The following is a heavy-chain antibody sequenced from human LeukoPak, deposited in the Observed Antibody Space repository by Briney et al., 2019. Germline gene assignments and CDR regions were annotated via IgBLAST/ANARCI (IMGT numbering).Heavy chain of an antibody. CDR1: GYSFTSYW. D-gene: IGHD4-17*01. CDR2: IYPGDSDT. V-gene: IGHV5-51*01. CDR3: ARHNDYGDYDYYYMDV. Sequence: GESLKISCKGSGYSFTSYWIGWVRQMPGKGLEWMGIIYPGDSDTRYSPSFQGQVTISADKSISTAYLQWSSLKASDTAMYYCARHNDYGDYDYYYMDVWGKGTTVTVSS. J-gene: IGHJ6*03.